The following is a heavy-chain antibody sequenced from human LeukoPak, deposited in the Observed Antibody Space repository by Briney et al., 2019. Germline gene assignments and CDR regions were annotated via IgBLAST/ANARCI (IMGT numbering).Heavy chain of an antibody. CDR3: VQIPGGGY. CDR2: ISGSGGST. J-gene: IGHJ4*02. Sequence: GGSLKLSCAASGFTFSSYAMSWVRQAPGKGLEWVSAISGSGGSTHSADSVKGRFTISRDNSKNMVYLQLNSLRAEDTAIFYCVQIPGGGYWGQGTLVTVSS. V-gene: IGHV3-23*01. D-gene: IGHD5-24*01. CDR1: GFTFSSYA.